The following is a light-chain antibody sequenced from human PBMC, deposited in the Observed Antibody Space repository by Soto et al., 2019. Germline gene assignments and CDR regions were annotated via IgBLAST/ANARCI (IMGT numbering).Light chain of an antibody. V-gene: IGKV2D-29*01. CDR1: QSLLHSDGKTY. CDR2: EVS. J-gene: IGKJ1*01. CDR3: LQSVQLPCT. Sequence: DLVMTQTPLSLSVTPGQPASISCKSSQSLLHSDGKTYFYWYLQKPGQPPQLLIYEVSNRFSGVSDMFRGCCAGPSYTLKISQVEAEDVGVYHCLQSVQLPCTFGQGTKVEIK.